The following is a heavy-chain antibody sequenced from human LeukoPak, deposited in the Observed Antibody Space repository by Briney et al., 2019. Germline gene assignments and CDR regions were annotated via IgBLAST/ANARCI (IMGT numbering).Heavy chain of an antibody. V-gene: IGHV5-51*01. D-gene: IGHD6-13*01. CDR1: GYSFTSYW. Sequence: GASLKISCKGSGYSFTSYWIGWVRQMPGKGLEWRGIIYPGDSDTRYSPSFQGQVTISADKSISTAYLQWSSLKASDTAMYYCARQSSSSWGYFDYWGQGTLVTVSS. J-gene: IGHJ4*02. CDR3: ARQSSSSWGYFDY. CDR2: IYPGDSDT.